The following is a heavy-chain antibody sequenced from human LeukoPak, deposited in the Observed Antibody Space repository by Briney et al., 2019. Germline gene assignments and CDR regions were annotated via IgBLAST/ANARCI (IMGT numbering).Heavy chain of an antibody. CDR1: DYSISSGYGYY. D-gene: IGHD3-22*01. CDR2: IYYSGST. V-gene: IGHV4-61*08. Sequence: PSETLSLTCTVSDYSISSGYGYYWSWIRQPPGKGLEWIGYIYYSGSTNYNPSLKSRVTISVDTSKNQFSLKLSSVTAADTAVYYCARGPDYYDSRRWANQRSWFDPWGQETLVTVSS. J-gene: IGHJ5*02. CDR3: ARGPDYYDSRRWANQRSWFDP.